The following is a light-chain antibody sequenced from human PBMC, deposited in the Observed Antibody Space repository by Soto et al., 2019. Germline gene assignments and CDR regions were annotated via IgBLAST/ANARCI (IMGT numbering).Light chain of an antibody. V-gene: IGKV3-15*01. CDR3: QQYNNWPYT. Sequence: EIVMTQSPATLSVSPGERATLSCRASQSVSSNLAWYQQKPGQAPRLLISGAYTRATDIPARFSGSGSGTEFTLTISSLQSEDFAGYYCQQYNNWPYTFGQGTKLEIK. CDR1: QSVSSN. J-gene: IGKJ2*01. CDR2: GAY.